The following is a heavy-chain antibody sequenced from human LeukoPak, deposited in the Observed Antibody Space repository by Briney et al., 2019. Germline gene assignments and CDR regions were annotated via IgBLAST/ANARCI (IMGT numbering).Heavy chain of an antibody. CDR2: INHSGST. V-gene: IGHV4-34*01. D-gene: IGHD1/OR15-1a*01. CDR1: GGSFSGYY. J-gene: IGHJ3*02. Sequence: PSETLSLTCAVYGGSFSGYYWSWIRQPPGKGLEWIGEINHSGSTNYNPSLKSRVTISVDTSKNQFSLKLSSVTAAETAVYFSARGVNNWNIDVFDIWGQGTMVTVSS. CDR3: ARGVNNWNIDVFDI.